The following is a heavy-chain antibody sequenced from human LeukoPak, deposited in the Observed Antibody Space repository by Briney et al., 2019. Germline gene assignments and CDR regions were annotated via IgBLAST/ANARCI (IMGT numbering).Heavy chain of an antibody. V-gene: IGHV4-30-4*01. CDR2: ICDSGKA. CDR3: ASVGALTMVPNWFDP. Sequence: SQTLSLTCTVSGGSIRSGDYYWSWIRQPPGKGLEWIGYICDSGKAYYHPSLKSRVTISVDTSKNQFSLKMSSVTAADTAVYYCASVGALTMVPNWFDPWGQGTLVTVSS. J-gene: IGHJ5*02. D-gene: IGHD3-10*01. CDR1: GGSIRSGDYY.